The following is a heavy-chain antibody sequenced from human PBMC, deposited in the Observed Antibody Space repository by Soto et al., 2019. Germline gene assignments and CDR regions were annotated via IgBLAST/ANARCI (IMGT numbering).Heavy chain of an antibody. CDR2: IIPIFGTA. Sequence: SVKVSCKASGGTFSSYAISWVRQAPGQGLEWMGGIIPIFGTANYAQKFQGRVTITADKSTSTAYMELSSLRSEDTAVYYCAGDYYGSGSYSAYYYYYGMDVWGQGTTVTVSS. J-gene: IGHJ6*02. CDR1: GGTFSSYA. V-gene: IGHV1-69*06. CDR3: AGDYYGSGSYSAYYYYYGMDV. D-gene: IGHD3-10*01.